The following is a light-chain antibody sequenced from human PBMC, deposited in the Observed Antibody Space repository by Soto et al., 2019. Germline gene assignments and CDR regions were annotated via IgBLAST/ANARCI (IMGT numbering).Light chain of an antibody. J-gene: IGKJ2*01. Sequence: EIVLTQSPGTLSLSPGERATLSCRASLTVSSSFLAWYQQKPGQAPRLLIYGASSRATGIPDRFTGSGSGPDFTLNISRLEPEDSAVYYCQQYGSSPPYSFGQGTKLEIK. V-gene: IGKV3-20*01. CDR2: GAS. CDR3: QQYGSSPPYS. CDR1: LTVSSSF.